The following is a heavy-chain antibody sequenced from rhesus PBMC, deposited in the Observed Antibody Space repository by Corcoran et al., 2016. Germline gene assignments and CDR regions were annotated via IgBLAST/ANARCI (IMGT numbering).Heavy chain of an antibody. J-gene: IGHJ4*01. D-gene: IGHD6-19*01. CDR3: LKAGIASDPWYYFDY. CDR1: GFTFSSYA. CDR2: INSGGTT. Sequence: VELVESGGGLAKPGGSLRLSCAPSGFTFSSYALPCVRQAPGKGLEWVSGINSGGTTYYADSVKGRFTLSRDNSKNTLSLQMNSLRPEDTAVYYCLKAGIASDPWYYFDYWGQGVLATVSS. V-gene: IGHV3-103*01.